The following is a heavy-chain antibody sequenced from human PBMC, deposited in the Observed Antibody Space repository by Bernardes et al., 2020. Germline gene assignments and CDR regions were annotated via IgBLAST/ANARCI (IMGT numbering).Heavy chain of an antibody. CDR2: ISGSGGST. Sequence: GGYLRPSCAASGFTFSSYAMSWVRQAPGKGLEWVSAISGSGGSTYYADSVKGRFTISRDNSKNTLYLQMNSLRAEDTAVYYCAKWGHGYYGDYVSGIDYWGQGTLVTVSS. J-gene: IGHJ4*02. CDR1: GFTFSSYA. CDR3: AKWGHGYYGDYVSGIDY. V-gene: IGHV3-23*01. D-gene: IGHD4-17*01.